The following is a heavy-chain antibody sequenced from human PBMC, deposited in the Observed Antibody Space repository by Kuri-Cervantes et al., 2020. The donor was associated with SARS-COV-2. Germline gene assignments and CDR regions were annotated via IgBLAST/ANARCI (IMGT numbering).Heavy chain of an antibody. CDR1: GASISSSNYC. Sequence: ESLKISCTVSGASISSSNYCWGWIRQPPGKGLEWIGSISYSGTTSHNPSLKSRVTISLDTSKNQFSLRLTSVTAADSAVYYCARHLGGYGDRGFDFWGQGTLVTVSS. J-gene: IGHJ4*02. V-gene: IGHV4-39*01. CDR3: ARHLGGYGDRGFDF. D-gene: IGHD4-17*01. CDR2: ISYSGTT.